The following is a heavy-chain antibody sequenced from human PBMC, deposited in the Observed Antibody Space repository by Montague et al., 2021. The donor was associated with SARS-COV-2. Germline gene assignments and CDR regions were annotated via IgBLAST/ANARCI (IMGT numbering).Heavy chain of an antibody. CDR1: GGSISSGSYY. J-gene: IGHJ6*02. Sequence: TLSLTCTVSGGSISSGSYYWSWIRQPVGKGLEWIGRIYTSGSTNYNPSLKSRVTISVDTSKNQFSLKLSSVTAADTAVYYCARETFSGYSYGRGSYYYYYGMDVWGQGATVTVSS. CDR2: IYTSGST. V-gene: IGHV4-61*02. D-gene: IGHD5-18*01. CDR3: ARETFSGYSYGRGSYYYYYGMDV.